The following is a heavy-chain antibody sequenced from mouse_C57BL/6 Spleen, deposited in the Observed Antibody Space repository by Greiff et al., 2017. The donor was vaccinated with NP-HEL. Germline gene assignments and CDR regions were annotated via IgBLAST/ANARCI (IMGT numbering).Heavy chain of an antibody. CDR2: ISSGGSYT. J-gene: IGHJ4*01. CDR1: GFTFSSYG. V-gene: IGHV5-6*01. CDR3: ASLMDY. Sequence: EVKVVESGGDLVKPGGSLNLSCAASGFTFSSYGMSWVRQTPDKRLEWVATISSGGSYTYYPDSVKGRFTISRDNAKNTLYLQMSSLKSEDTAMYYCASLMDYWGQGTSVTVSS.